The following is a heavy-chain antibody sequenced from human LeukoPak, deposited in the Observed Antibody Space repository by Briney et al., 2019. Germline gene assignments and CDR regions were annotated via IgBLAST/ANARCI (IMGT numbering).Heavy chain of an antibody. CDR3: ARVTANYVIDY. V-gene: IGHV3-21*05. Sequence: PGGSLRLSCAASGFTFSSYWMSWVRQAPGKGLDWVSYISSSGSYTNYADSVKGRFTISRDNAKNSLYLQMNSLRAEDTAVYYCARVTANYVIDYWGQGTLVTVSS. J-gene: IGHJ4*02. CDR1: GFTFSSYW. CDR2: ISSSGSYT. D-gene: IGHD4/OR15-4a*01.